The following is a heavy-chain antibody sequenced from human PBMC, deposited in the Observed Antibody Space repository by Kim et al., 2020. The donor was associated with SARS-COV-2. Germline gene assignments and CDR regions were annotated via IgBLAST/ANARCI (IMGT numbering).Heavy chain of an antibody. V-gene: IGHV1-69*04. J-gene: IGHJ6*03. CDR1: GGTFSTYA. Sequence: SVKVSCKASGGTFSTYAINWVRQAPGQGLEWMGRVIPIVGVTDYAQKFQGRVTITADRFTNTAYMEMRSLRFEDTAVYYCAREGRYYNDGYMDDWGQGT. CDR3: AREGRYYNDGYMDD. CDR2: VIPIVGVT. D-gene: IGHD2-15*01.